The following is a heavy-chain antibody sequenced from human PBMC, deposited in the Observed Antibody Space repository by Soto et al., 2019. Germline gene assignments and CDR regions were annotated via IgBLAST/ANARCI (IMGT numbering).Heavy chain of an antibody. V-gene: IGHV3-33*01. J-gene: IGHJ4*02. CDR1: GFTFSGFG. CDR2: IWDDGSLK. Sequence: QVQLVESGGGVVQPGRSLRLSCAASGFTFSGFGMHWVRQAPGKGLEWVAVIWDDGSLKYHADSVKGRFTISRDNSKNTLYLQMGSLRAEDTAIYYGARDLHLGPAYSFDFWGQGALVTVSS. CDR3: ARDLHLGPAYSFDF. D-gene: IGHD4-4*01.